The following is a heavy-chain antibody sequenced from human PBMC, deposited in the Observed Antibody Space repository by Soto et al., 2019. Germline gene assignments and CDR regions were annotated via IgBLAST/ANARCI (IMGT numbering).Heavy chain of an antibody. Sequence: GASVKVCCKDSGYTFASYGMRWVRQAPGQGLEWMGWISAYNGNTNYAQKLQGRVTMTTDTSTSTAYMELRSLRSDDTAVYYCARAGVITIFGVVIRSFDYWGQGTLVTVSS. CDR1: GYTFASYG. CDR2: ISAYNGNT. V-gene: IGHV1-18*01. CDR3: ARAGVITIFGVVIRSFDY. J-gene: IGHJ4*02. D-gene: IGHD3-3*01.